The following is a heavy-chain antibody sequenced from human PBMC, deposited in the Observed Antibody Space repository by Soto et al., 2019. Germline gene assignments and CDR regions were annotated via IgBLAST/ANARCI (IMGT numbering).Heavy chain of an antibody. J-gene: IGHJ3*02. Sequence: LRLSCGASGFTFSSYSMNWVRQAPGKGLEWVSSISSSSSYIYYADSVKGRFTISRDNAKNSLYLQMNSLRAEDTAVYYCAKVRDSSGYDAFDIWGQGKMVTV. CDR1: GFTFSSYS. CDR2: ISSSSSYI. CDR3: AKVRDSSGYDAFDI. V-gene: IGHV3-21*01. D-gene: IGHD3-22*01.